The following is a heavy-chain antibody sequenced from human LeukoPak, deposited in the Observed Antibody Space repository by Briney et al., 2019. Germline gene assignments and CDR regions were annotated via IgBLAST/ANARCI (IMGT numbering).Heavy chain of an antibody. J-gene: IGHJ4*02. CDR2: IYYSGST. CDR1: GGSIGSYY. V-gene: IGHV4-59*08. CDR3: ARAYYFDS. Sequence: PSETLSLTCTVSGGSIGSYYWGWIRQPPRKGLEWIGYIYYSGSTTYNPSLKSRVTISVDTSKNQFSLKLSSVTAADTAVYYCARAYYFDSWGQGTLVTVSS.